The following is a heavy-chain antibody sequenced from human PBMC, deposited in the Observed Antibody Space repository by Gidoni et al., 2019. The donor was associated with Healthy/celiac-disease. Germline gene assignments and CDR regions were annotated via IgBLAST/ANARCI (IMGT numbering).Heavy chain of an antibody. D-gene: IGHD3-3*01. V-gene: IGHV3-49*05. CDR2: IRSKAYGGTT. CDR3: TRVSTDRFKYYDFWSGYYRFDY. CDR1: GFTFGDYA. Sequence: EVQLVESGGGLVKPGRSLRLSCTASGFTFGDYAMSWFRQAPGKGLEWVGFIRSKAYGGTTEYAASVKGRFTISRDDSKSIAYLQMNSLKTEDTAVYYCTRVSTDRFKYYDFWSGYYRFDYWGQGTLVTVSS. J-gene: IGHJ4*02.